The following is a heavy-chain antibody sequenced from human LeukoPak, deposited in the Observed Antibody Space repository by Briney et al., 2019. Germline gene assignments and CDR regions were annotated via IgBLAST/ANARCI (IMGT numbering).Heavy chain of an antibody. CDR1: GFTFISYA. Sequence: PGTSLRLSCAASGFTFISYAIHWVRQAPGKGLEWVAFIRNDGTNKYYADSVKGRFTISRDNSKNTLYLQMNSLRAEDTAVYYCAKDQKLEVPTAYYFDYWGQGTLVTVSS. D-gene: IGHD5-24*01. V-gene: IGHV3-30*02. CDR3: AKDQKLEVPTAYYFDY. J-gene: IGHJ4*02. CDR2: IRNDGTNK.